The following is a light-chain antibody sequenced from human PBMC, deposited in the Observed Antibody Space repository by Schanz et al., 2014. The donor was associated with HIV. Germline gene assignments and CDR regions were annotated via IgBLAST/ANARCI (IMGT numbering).Light chain of an antibody. CDR1: SSDVGGYNS. CDR2: DVN. Sequence: QSALTQPASVSGSPGQSIAISCTGTSSDVGGYNSVPWYQQHPNKAPKLIIYDVNNRPSGVSNRFSGSKSGNTASLTISGLQAEDEADYYCSSHAGRSSFVVFGGGTKLTVL. V-gene: IGLV2-14*03. CDR3: SSHAGRSSFVV. J-gene: IGLJ2*01.